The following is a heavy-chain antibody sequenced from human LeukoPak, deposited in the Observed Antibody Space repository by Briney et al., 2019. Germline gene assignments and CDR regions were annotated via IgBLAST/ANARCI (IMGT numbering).Heavy chain of an antibody. D-gene: IGHD2-2*01. CDR1: GGSFSGYY. Sequence: SETLSLTCAVYGGSFSGYYWSWIRQPPGKGLEWIGEINHSGSTNYNPSLKSRVTISVDTSKNQFSLKLSSVTAADTAVYYCARGRSPIYCSSTSCLFGAYYFDYWGQGTLVTVSS. J-gene: IGHJ4*02. V-gene: IGHV4-34*01. CDR3: ARGRSPIYCSSTSCLFGAYYFDY. CDR2: INHSGST.